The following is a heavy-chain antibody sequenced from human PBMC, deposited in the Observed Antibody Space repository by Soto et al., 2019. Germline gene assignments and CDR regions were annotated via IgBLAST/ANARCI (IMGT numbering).Heavy chain of an antibody. V-gene: IGHV3-48*02. CDR3: ARDLAWAFDS. CDR1: GFTFSTFS. J-gene: IGHJ4*02. CDR2: IGGSGGSI. D-gene: IGHD1-26*01. Sequence: PGGSLRLSCAASGFTFSTFSMNWVRQAPGKGLEWLSYIGGSGGSISYADSVKGRFTISRDNGKNTLYLQMSSLRDEDTAVYYCARDLAWAFDSWGQGDLVTVSS.